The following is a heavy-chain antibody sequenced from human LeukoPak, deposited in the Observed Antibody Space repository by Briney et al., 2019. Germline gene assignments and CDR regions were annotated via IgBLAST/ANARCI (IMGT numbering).Heavy chain of an antibody. D-gene: IGHD2-21*02. CDR3: ARGCGGDCPSAEYFQH. CDR1: GFTFSSYA. Sequence: GGSLRLSCAASGFTFSSYAMSWVRQAPGKGLEWVSAISGSGGSTYYADSVKGRFTISRDNSKNTLYLQMNSLRAEDTAVYYCARGCGGDCPSAEYFQHWGQGTLVTVSS. V-gene: IGHV3-23*01. CDR2: ISGSGGST. J-gene: IGHJ1*01.